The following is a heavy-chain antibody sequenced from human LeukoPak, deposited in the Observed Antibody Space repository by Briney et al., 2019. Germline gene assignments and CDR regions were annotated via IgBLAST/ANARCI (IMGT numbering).Heavy chain of an antibody. D-gene: IGHD1-14*01. CDR3: AREILGGFNPGAY. CDR2: IHRSGSP. CDR1: GGSISSRSYY. J-gene: IGHJ4*02. V-gene: IGHV4-39*06. Sequence: SETLSLTCIVSGGSISSRSYYWDWVRQPPGKGLEWIGEIHRSGSPNYNPSLQSRVTISIDRSRNQIVLELSSVTAADTAFYYCAREILGGFNPGAYWGQGTLVTVSS.